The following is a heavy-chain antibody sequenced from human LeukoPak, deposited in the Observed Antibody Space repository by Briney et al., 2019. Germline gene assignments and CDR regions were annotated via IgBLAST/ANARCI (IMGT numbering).Heavy chain of an antibody. CDR2: IIPNSGGT. V-gene: IGHV1-2*02. D-gene: IGHD5-24*01. CDR3: AFRRRDGYTFGY. CDR1: GYTFTDYY. Sequence: ASVNVSYKASGYTFTDYYMHWVRQAPGQGLEWMGWIIPNSGGTNYAQKFQGRVTMTRDTSISTAYMELSRLRSDDTAVYYCAFRRRDGYTFGYWGQGTLVTVSS. J-gene: IGHJ4*02.